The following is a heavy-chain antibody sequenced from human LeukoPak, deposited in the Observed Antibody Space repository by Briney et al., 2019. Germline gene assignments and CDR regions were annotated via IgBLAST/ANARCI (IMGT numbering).Heavy chain of an antibody. CDR3: AKQVATGYYYMDV. D-gene: IGHD5-12*01. V-gene: IGHV3-23*01. Sequence: GGSLRLSCAASGFTFSIYAMSWVRQAPGKGLEWVSAISGSGGSTYYADSVKGRFTISRDNSKNTLYLQMNSLRAEDAAVYYCAKQVATGYYYMDVWGKGTTVTVSS. CDR1: GFTFSIYA. CDR2: ISGSGGST. J-gene: IGHJ6*03.